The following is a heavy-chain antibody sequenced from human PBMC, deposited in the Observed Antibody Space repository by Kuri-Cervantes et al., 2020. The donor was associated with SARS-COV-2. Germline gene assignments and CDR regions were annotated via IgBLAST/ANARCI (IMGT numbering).Heavy chain of an antibody. J-gene: IGHJ6*02. V-gene: IGHV3-7*04. Sequence: GESLKISCAGSGFTFSNSYMNWVRQAPGKGLEWVANINQVGSEAHYVDSVKGRFTISRDNAKNSLHLQLNSLRAEDTGIYYCAREEMDVWGQGTTVTVSS. CDR3: AREEMDV. CDR2: INQVGSEA. CDR1: GFTFSNSY.